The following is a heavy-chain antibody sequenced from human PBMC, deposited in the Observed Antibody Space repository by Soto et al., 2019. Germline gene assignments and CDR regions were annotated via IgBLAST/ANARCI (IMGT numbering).Heavy chain of an antibody. CDR3: ARDPPNRYCSGGSCYSGYFQH. CDR2: IWYDGSNK. CDR1: GFTFSSYG. J-gene: IGHJ1*01. D-gene: IGHD2-15*01. V-gene: IGHV3-33*01. Sequence: GGSLRLSCAASGFTFSSYGMHWVRQAPGKGLEWVAVIWYDGSNKYYADSVKGRFTISRDNSKNTLYLQMNSLRAEDTAVYYCARDPPNRYCSGGSCYSGYFQHWGHGTLVTVSS.